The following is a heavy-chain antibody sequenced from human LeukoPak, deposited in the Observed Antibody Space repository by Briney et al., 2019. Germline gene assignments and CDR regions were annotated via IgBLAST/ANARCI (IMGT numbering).Heavy chain of an antibody. CDR1: GFTFNNYA. J-gene: IGHJ4*02. CDR2: ISGSGGST. Sequence: GGSLRLSCAASGFTFNNYAMSWVRQAPGRGLEWVSAISGSGGSTYYAESVKGRFTISRDRSQNTLYLQMKSLRAEDTAVYYCARGAMSTFARFDSWGQGTLVSVSS. CDR3: ARGAMSTFARFDS. V-gene: IGHV3-23*01. D-gene: IGHD2/OR15-2a*01.